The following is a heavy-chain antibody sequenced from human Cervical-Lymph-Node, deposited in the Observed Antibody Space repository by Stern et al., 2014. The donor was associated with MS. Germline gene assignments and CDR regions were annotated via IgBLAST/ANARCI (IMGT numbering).Heavy chain of an antibody. D-gene: IGHD1-7*01. CDR3: TRGPRT. CDR1: GYTFTKYD. CDR2: MNPDSGAT. J-gene: IGHJ4*02. V-gene: IGHV1-8*01. Sequence: VELVESGAEVQKPGASVKVSCKASGYTFTKYDIHWVRRATGQGLEWMGWMNPDSGATGFAQKFQGRVTMTRNTSITTAYLELNSLRSEDTAVYYCTRGPRTWGRGTLVTVSS.